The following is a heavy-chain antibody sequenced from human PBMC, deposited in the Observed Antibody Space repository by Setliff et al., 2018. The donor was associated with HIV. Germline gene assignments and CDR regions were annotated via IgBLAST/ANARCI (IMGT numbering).Heavy chain of an antibody. D-gene: IGHD2-21*01. Sequence: SETLSLTCTVSGGSISSNDYYWDWIRQPPGKGLEWIGSIHYSGITYCNPSLKSRVTISVDTSMNQFSLRLSSVTAADTALYYCARDRGGDGYMDSWGQGTLVTVTS. CDR1: GGSISSNDYY. V-gene: IGHV4-39*07. CDR2: IHYSGIT. CDR3: ARDRGGDGYMDS. J-gene: IGHJ4*02.